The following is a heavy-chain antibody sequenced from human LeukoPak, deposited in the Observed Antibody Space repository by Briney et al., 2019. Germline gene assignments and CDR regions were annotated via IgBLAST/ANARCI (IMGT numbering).Heavy chain of an antibody. CDR1: GGSISTYY. Sequence: SETLSLTCTVSGGSISTYYWTWIRQPPGKGLDGIGYIYYIGSTNYNPSLKSRVTISVATSKTQFSLKLSSVTAADTAVYYCARVGRHDFWSGYYNWFDPWGQGTLVTVSS. CDR3: ARVGRHDFWSGYYNWFDP. D-gene: IGHD3-3*01. V-gene: IGHV4-59*01. J-gene: IGHJ5*02. CDR2: IYYIGST.